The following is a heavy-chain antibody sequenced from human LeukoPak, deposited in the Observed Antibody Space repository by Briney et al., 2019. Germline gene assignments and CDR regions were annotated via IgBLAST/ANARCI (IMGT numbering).Heavy chain of an antibody. Sequence: GGSLRLSCAASGFTFSSYWMSWVRQAPGKGLEWVANIKQDGSEKYYVDSVKGRFTISRDNAKNSLYLQMNSLRAEDTAVYYCARDAVGTAMVYYYYYGMDVWGKGTTVTVSS. CDR3: ARDAVGTAMVYYYYYGMDV. CDR2: IKQDGSEK. CDR1: GFTFSSYW. V-gene: IGHV3-7*03. D-gene: IGHD5-18*01. J-gene: IGHJ6*04.